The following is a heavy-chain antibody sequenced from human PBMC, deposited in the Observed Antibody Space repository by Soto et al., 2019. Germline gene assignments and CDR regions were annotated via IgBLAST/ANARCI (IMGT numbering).Heavy chain of an antibody. D-gene: IGHD6-6*01. Sequence: SETLSLTCSVSGGSISSYYWSWIRQPPGKGLEWIGYIYYSGSTNYNPSLKGRFIIPRDNAENSLYLQMNSLRAEDTAVYYCAKEMTPPSADYWGKGALVNVSP. CDR1: GGSISSYY. J-gene: IGHJ4*02. CDR3: AKEMTPPSADY. CDR2: IYYSGST. V-gene: IGHV4-59*12.